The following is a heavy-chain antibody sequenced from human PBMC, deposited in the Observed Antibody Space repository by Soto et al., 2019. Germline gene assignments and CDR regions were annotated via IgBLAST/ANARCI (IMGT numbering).Heavy chain of an antibody. D-gene: IGHD2-15*01. Sequence: SETLSLTCTGSCGSISSYYWSWIRQPPGKGLEWIGYIYYSGSTNYNPSLKSRVTISVDTSKNQFSLKLSSVTAADTAVYYCARESVPGGSNWFDPWGQGTLVTVSS. J-gene: IGHJ5*02. CDR2: IYYSGST. V-gene: IGHV4-59*01. CDR3: ARESVPGGSNWFDP. CDR1: CGSISSYY.